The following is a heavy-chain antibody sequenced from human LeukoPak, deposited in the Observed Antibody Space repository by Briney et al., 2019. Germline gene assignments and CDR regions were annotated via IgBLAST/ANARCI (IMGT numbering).Heavy chain of an antibody. CDR2: INHSGST. V-gene: IGHV4-34*01. J-gene: IGHJ6*03. CDR1: GGSFSGYY. D-gene: IGHD4-17*01. CDR3: ARGGLRSVMDV. Sequence: SETLSLTCAVYGGSFSGYYWSWIRQPPGKGLEWIGEINHSGSTNYNPSLKSRVTISVDTSKNQFSLKLSSVTAADTAVYYCARGGLRSVMDVWGKGTTVTVSS.